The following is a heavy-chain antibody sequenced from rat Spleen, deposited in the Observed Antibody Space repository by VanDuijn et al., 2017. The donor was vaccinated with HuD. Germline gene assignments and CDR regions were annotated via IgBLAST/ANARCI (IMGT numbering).Heavy chain of an antibody. J-gene: IGHJ2*01. Sequence: EVQLVESGGGLVQPGRSLKLSCSASGFTFSDYNMPWVRQAPKKGLEWVATIFYDGSSTYYRDSVKGRFTISRDNAKNSLHLQMDSLRSEDTAIYYCVREDAGVNYWGQGVMVTVSS. CDR1: GFTFSDYN. CDR3: VREDAGVNY. CDR2: IFYDGSST. D-gene: IGHD4-4*01. V-gene: IGHV5-7*01.